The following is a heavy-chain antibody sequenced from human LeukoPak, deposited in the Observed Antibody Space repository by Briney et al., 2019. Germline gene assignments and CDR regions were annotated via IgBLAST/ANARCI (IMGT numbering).Heavy chain of an antibody. CDR1: GFSLSSIGVG. CDR2: IYWDDDK. D-gene: IGHD6-13*01. Sequence: SGPTLVNPTQTLTLTCNFSGFSLSSIGVGVGWIRQPPGKALEWLALIYWDDDKRYSPSPKSRLTISKDTSKNQVVLTMTNMDPVDTATYYCAHTLLGITATGTTYYFDYWGQGTLVTVSS. J-gene: IGHJ4*02. CDR3: AHTLLGITATGTTYYFDY. V-gene: IGHV2-5*02.